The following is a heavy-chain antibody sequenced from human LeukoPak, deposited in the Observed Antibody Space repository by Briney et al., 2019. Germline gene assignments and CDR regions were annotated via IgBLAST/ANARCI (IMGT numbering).Heavy chain of an antibody. Sequence: SETLSLTCTVSGGSISSSSYYWSWIRQPAGKGLEWIGRISSSGSTNYNPSLKSRVTISVDKSKNQFSLKLSSVTAADTAVYYCARLAVDTAFDIWGQGTMVTVSS. J-gene: IGHJ3*02. CDR3: ARLAVDTAFDI. D-gene: IGHD6-19*01. CDR2: ISSSGST. V-gene: IGHV4-61*02. CDR1: GGSISSSSYY.